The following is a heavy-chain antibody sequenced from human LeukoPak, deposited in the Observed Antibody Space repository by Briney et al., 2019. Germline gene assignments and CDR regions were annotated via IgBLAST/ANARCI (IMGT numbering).Heavy chain of an antibody. J-gene: IGHJ6*03. D-gene: IGHD2-21*02. CDR2: INPHSGGT. CDR3: ARGVTARGFYYYMDI. V-gene: IGHV1-2*02. Sequence: GSVKVSCKASGYTFTGYYIQWVRQAPGQGLEWVGWINPHSGGTNYAQEFQGRATMTRDTSISTAYMELSSLRPDDTAVYSCARGVTARGFYYYMDIWGNGTTVTISS. CDR1: GYTFTGYY.